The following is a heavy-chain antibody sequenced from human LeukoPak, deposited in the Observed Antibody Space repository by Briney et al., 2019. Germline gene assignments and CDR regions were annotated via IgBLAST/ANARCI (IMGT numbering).Heavy chain of an antibody. J-gene: IGHJ4*02. CDR3: ARAYGDYRGPLYFDY. V-gene: IGHV3-7*01. CDR1: GFTFSSYW. Sequence: GGSLRIYCAASGFTFSSYWMSWVRQAPGKGLEWVANIKQDGSEKYYVDSVKGRFTISRENAKNSLYLQMNSLRAEDTAVYYCARAYGDYRGPLYFDYWGQGTLVTVSS. CDR2: IKQDGSEK. D-gene: IGHD4-17*01.